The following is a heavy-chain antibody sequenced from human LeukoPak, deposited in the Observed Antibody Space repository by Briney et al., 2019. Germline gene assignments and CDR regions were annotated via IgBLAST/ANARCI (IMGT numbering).Heavy chain of an antibody. CDR1: GFTFSSYG. CDR3: AKHNHAAAGPRYNWFDP. D-gene: IGHD6-13*01. Sequence: GGSLRLSCAASGFTFSSYGMHWVRQAPGKGLEWVAVISYDGSNKCYADSVKGRFTISRDNSKNTLYLQMNSLRAEDTAVYYCAKHNHAAAGPRYNWFDPWGQGTLVTVSS. V-gene: IGHV3-30*18. J-gene: IGHJ5*02. CDR2: ISYDGSNK.